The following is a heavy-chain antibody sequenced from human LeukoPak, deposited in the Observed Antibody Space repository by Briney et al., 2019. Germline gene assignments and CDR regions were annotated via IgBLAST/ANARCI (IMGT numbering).Heavy chain of an antibody. D-gene: IGHD3-10*01. J-gene: IGHJ6*03. CDR1: GFTFSNYW. V-gene: IGHV3-74*01. Sequence: GGSLRLSCAASGFTFSNYWMHSVRQAPGKGLVWVSRINSDGSITNYADSVKGRFTISRDNAKNTLYLQMNSLRAEDTAVYYCAKSPKSPAISMVRGTSQYNYYMDVWGKGTTVTISS. CDR2: INSDGSIT. CDR3: AKSPKSPAISMVRGTSQYNYYMDV.